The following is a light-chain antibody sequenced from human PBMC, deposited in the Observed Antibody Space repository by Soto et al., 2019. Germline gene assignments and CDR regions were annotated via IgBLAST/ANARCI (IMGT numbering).Light chain of an antibody. J-gene: IGKJ5*01. V-gene: IGKV3-11*01. CDR1: QSVSSY. CDR2: DAS. Sequence: EVVLTQSPATLSLSPGERATLSCRASQSVSSYLAWYQQKPGQAPRLLIYDASNRATGIPARFSGSGSGTDFTLTISSLEPEDFAVYYRQRRSIWPPETFGQGTRLEIK. CDR3: QRRSIWPPET.